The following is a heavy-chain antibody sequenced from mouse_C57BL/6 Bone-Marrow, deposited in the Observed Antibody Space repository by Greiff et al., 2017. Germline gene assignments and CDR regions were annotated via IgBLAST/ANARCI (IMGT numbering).Heavy chain of an antibody. CDR3: ARQDGYGDY. CDR1: GYTFTSYW. CDR2: IDPSDSET. V-gene: IGHV1-52*01. D-gene: IGHD2-2*01. Sequence: QVQLQQSGAELERPGSSVKLSCKASGYTFTSYWMHWVKQRPIQGLEWIGNIDPSDSETHYNQKFKDKATLTVDKSSSTAYMQLSSLTSEDSAVYYCARQDGYGDYWGQGTSVTVSS. J-gene: IGHJ4*01.